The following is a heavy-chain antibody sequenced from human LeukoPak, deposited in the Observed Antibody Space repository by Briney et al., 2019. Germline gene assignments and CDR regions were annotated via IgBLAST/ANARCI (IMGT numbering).Heavy chain of an antibody. D-gene: IGHD3-10*01. V-gene: IGHV4-59*01. CDR2: IYYSGST. CDR3: ARDGRVSFGHWFDP. CDR1: GGSISSYY. Sequence: SETLSLTCTVSGGSISSYYWSWIRQPPGKGLEWIGYIYYSGSTNYNPSLKSRVTISVDTSKNQFSQKLSSVTAADTAVYYCARDGRVSFGHWFDPWGQGTLVTVSS. J-gene: IGHJ5*02.